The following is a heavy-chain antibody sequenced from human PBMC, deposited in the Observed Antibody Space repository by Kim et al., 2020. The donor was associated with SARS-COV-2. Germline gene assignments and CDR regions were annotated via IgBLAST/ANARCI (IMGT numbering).Heavy chain of an antibody. CDR2: ISWAGTRT. D-gene: IGHD1-26*01. CDR3: AKGVTDSGFDY. V-gene: IGHV3-23*01. CDR1: GFTFSTSP. Sequence: GGSLRLSCVASGFTFSTSPMGWVRQAPGEGLEWVSRISWAGTRTYYADSVKGRVTMSSDKTKNTVYLHMNSLSVEDTAEFYCAKGVTDSGFDYWGQG. J-gene: IGHJ4*02.